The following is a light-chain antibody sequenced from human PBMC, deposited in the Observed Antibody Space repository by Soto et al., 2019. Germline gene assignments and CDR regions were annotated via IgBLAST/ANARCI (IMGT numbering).Light chain of an antibody. V-gene: IGLV2-14*01. J-gene: IGLJ1*01. Sequence: ALTQPVSVSGSPGQSITISCTGTSSDVGGYNYVSWYQQHPGKAPKLMIYEVTKRPSGVSNRFSGSKSGNTASLTISGLQAEDESDYYCSSYAGSSNVFGTGTKVTVL. CDR1: SSDVGGYNY. CDR3: SSYAGSSNV. CDR2: EVT.